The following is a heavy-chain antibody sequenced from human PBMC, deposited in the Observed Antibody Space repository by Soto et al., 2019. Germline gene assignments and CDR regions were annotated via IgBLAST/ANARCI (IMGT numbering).Heavy chain of an antibody. J-gene: IGHJ4*01. CDR2: IKSKTDGGTT. Sequence: GGALRLSCAASGFTFTNAWINWVRQAPGKGLEWVGRIKSKTDGGTTDYAEPVKGRFAISRDDSNNMVYLQMNSLKIEDTAVYYCTTDSYSTIIIVRFDYWGHGTLVTVS. V-gene: IGHV3-15*07. D-gene: IGHD3-22*01. CDR1: GFTFTNAW. CDR3: TTDSYSTIIIVRFDY.